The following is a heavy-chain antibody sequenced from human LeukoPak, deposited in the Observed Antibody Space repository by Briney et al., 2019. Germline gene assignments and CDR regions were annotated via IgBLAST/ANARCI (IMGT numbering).Heavy chain of an antibody. V-gene: IGHV3-48*03. CDR2: ITDSGRTI. Sequence: GGSLRLSCAASGFTFSTYEMNWVRQAPGKGLEWVSYITDSGRTIYYADSVRGRFTISRDNAKNSLFLQMNSLRAEDTAVYYCARGEVVTASLPDYFYYYMDVWGKGTTVTISS. J-gene: IGHJ6*03. CDR3: ARGEVVTASLPDYFYYYMDV. D-gene: IGHD2-21*02. CDR1: GFTFSTYE.